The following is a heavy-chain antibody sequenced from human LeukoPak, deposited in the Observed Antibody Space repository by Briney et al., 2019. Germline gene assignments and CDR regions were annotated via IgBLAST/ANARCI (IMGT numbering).Heavy chain of an antibody. V-gene: IGHV4-4*09. CDR3: ARLQLERPYYYYYMDV. D-gene: IGHD1-1*01. CDR2: IYTSGST. Sequence: PSETLSLTCTVSGGSISSYYWSWIRQPPGKGLEWIGYIYTSGSTNYNPSLKSRVTISVDTSKNQFSLKLSSVTAADTAVYYCARLQLERPYYYYYMDVWGKGTTVTVSS. CDR1: GGSISSYY. J-gene: IGHJ6*03.